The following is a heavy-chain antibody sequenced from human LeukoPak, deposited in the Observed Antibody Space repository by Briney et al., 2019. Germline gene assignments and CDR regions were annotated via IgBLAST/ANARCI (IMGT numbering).Heavy chain of an antibody. CDR3: ARTVTGYYFDH. CDR1: GGSFSGYY. Sequence: SETLSLTCAVYGGSFSGYYWTWIRQPPGKGLEWIGEINHRGSTNYNPSLKSRVTISLGTSKNQFSLKLSSVTAADTAVYYCARTVTGYYFDHWGQGTLVTVSS. V-gene: IGHV4-34*01. CDR2: INHRGST. J-gene: IGHJ4*02. D-gene: IGHD2-15*01.